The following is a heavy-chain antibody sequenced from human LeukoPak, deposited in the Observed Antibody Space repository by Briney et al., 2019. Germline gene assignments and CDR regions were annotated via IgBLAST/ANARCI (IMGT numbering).Heavy chain of an antibody. CDR3: VRDMLEIESRPIDY. CDR2: ISAKGGSI. V-gene: IGHV3-20*04. D-gene: IGHD2-8*01. CDR1: GFTFDDCD. J-gene: IGHJ4*02. Sequence: GGSLRLSCAASGFTFDDCDMSWVRQAPGKGLEWVSGISAKGGSIGYAESVKGRFTISRDNAKDSLYLQMNDLRAEDTALYYCVRDMLEIESRPIDYWGRGTLVTVSS.